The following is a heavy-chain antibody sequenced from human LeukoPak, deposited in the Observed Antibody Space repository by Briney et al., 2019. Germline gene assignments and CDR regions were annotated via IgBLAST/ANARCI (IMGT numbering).Heavy chain of an antibody. CDR2: ISGSGGST. Sequence: GGSLRLSCAASGFTFSSYAMSWVRQAPGKGLEWVSAISGSGGSTYYADSVKGRFTISRDNSKNTLYLQMNSLRAEDTAVYYCAKAYGSGSRPFPFDYWGQGTLVTASS. CDR1: GFTFSSYA. J-gene: IGHJ4*02. CDR3: AKAYGSGSRPFPFDY. D-gene: IGHD3-10*01. V-gene: IGHV3-23*01.